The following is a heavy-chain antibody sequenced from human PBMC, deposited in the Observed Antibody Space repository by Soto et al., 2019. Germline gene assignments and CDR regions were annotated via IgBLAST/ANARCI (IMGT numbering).Heavy chain of an antibody. D-gene: IGHD6-13*01. CDR2: ISSSISYI. CDR1: GFTFSDYS. CDR3: ARVVLAAGAEYFQH. V-gene: IGHV3-21*06. J-gene: IGHJ1*01. Sequence: EVQLVESGGGLVKPGGSLRLSCAASGFTFSDYSMNWVRQAPGKGLEWVSSISSSISYIYYADSVKGRFTISRDNAKNSLYLQMNSLRAEDTAVYYCARVVLAAGAEYFQHWGQGTLVTVSS.